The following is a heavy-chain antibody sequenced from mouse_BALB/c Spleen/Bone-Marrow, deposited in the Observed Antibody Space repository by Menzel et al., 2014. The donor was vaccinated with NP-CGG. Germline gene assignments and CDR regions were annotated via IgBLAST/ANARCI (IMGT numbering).Heavy chain of an antibody. CDR1: GDSITSGY. J-gene: IGHJ2*01. D-gene: IGHD1-2*01. V-gene: IGHV3-8*02. Sequence: EVKLQESGPSLVKPSQTLSLTCSVTGDSITSGYWNWIRTFPGNKLEYMGYISYSGSTYYDPSLKSRISITRDTSKNXYYLQLNSVATEDTATCYCATYDGYYFDYWGQGTTLTVSS. CDR3: ATYDGYYFDY. CDR2: ISYSGST.